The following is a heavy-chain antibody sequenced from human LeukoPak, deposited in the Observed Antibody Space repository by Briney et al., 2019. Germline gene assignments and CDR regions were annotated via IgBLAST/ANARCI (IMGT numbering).Heavy chain of an antibody. CDR3: ARSTWGYYYYMDV. D-gene: IGHD3-16*01. CDR2: IYTSGGTSGTT. CDR1: GGSISSGNYY. V-gene: IGHV4-61*02. J-gene: IGHJ6*03. Sequence: PSETLSLTCTVSGGSISSGNYYWTWIRQPAGKGLEWIGRIYTSGGTSGTTYYNPSLKSRVTISVDTSKNQFSLKLSSVTAADTAVYYCARSTWGYYYYMDVWGKGTTVTVSS.